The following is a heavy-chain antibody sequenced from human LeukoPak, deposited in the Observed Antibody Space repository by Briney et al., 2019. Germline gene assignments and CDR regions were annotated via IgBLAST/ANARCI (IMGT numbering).Heavy chain of an antibody. CDR2: ISAYNGIP. V-gene: IGHV1-18*01. CDR1: GGTFSSYA. Sequence: VASVKVSCKASGGTFSSYAISWVRQAPGQGLEWMGWISAYNGIPNYAQKVQGRVTMTTDTSTSTAYMELRSLRSDDTAVYYCARNKESGIYYFDYWGQGTLVTVSS. D-gene: IGHD6-25*01. CDR3: ARNKESGIYYFDY. J-gene: IGHJ4*02.